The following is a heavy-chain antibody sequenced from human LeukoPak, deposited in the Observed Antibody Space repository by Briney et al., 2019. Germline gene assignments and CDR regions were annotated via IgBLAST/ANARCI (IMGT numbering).Heavy chain of an antibody. CDR1: GFTFSDYY. CDR3: ARDKVSGYADGFDAFDT. D-gene: IGHD5-12*01. CDR2: ISSSGSTI. J-gene: IGHJ3*02. Sequence: GGSLRLSCAASGFTFSDYYMSWIRQAPGKGLEWVSYISSSGSTIYYADSVKGRFTISRDNAKNSLYLQMNSLRAEDTAVYYCARDKVSGYADGFDAFDTWGQGTMVTVSS. V-gene: IGHV3-11*04.